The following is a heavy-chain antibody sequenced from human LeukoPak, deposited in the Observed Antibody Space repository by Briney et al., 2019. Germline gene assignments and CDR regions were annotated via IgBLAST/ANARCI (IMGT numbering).Heavy chain of an antibody. CDR2: ISYDGSNK. V-gene: IGHV3-30*04. J-gene: IGHJ5*02. Sequence: GGSLRLSCAASGFTFSSYAMHWVRQAPGKGLEWVAVISYDGSNKYYADSVKGRFTISRDNAKNSLYLQMNSLRAEDTAVYYCASRDGYNSPWGQGTLVTVSS. CDR3: ASRDGYNSP. CDR1: GFTFSSYA. D-gene: IGHD5-24*01.